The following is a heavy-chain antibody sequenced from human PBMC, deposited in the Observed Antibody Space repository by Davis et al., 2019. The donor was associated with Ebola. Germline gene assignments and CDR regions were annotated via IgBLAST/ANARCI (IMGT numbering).Heavy chain of an antibody. J-gene: IGHJ5*02. V-gene: IGHV3-53*01. CDR2: IYSGGST. Sequence: GESLKISCAASGFTVSSNYMSWVRQAPGKGLEWVSVIYSGGSTYYADSVKGRFTISRDNAKNSLYLQMNSLRAEDTAVYYCALTGGRGYSPFDPWGQGTLVTVSS. CDR1: GFTVSSNY. D-gene: IGHD2-15*01. CDR3: ALTGGRGYSPFDP.